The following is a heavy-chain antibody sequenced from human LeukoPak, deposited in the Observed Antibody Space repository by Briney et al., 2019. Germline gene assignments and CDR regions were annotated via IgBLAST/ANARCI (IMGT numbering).Heavy chain of an antibody. CDR2: ISSSSSYI. CDR1: GFTFSSYS. Sequence: GGSLRLSCAASGFTFSSYSMNWVRQAPGKGLEWVSSISSSSSYIYYADSVKGRFTISRDNAKNSLYLQMNSLRAEDTAVYYCARGITMIPDAFDIWGQGTMVTVSS. D-gene: IGHD3-22*01. J-gene: IGHJ3*02. V-gene: IGHV3-21*01. CDR3: ARGITMIPDAFDI.